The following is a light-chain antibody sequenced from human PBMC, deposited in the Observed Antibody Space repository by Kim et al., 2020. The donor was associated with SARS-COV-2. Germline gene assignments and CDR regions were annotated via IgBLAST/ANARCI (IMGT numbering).Light chain of an antibody. CDR3: NSRDSNDNVV. CDR1: SLRSYY. Sequence: ALGQTVRNTCQGDSLRSYYATWYQQKPGQAPILVIYGKNNRPSGIPDRFSGSRSGNTASLTITGTQAGDEADYYCNSRDSNDNVVFGGGTQLTVL. CDR2: GKN. J-gene: IGLJ2*01. V-gene: IGLV3-19*01.